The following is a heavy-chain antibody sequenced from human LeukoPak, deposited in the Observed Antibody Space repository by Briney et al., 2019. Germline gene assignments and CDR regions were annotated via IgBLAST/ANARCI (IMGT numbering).Heavy chain of an antibody. CDR2: IYPGDSDT. CDR3: ARADYYDSSGYHENWFDP. Sequence: GESLKISCKGSGYRFTSYWIGWVRQMPGKGLEWMGIIYPGDSDTRYSPSFQGQVTISADKSISTAYLQWSSLKASDTAMYYCARADYYDSSGYHENWFDPWGQGTLVTVSS. CDR1: GYRFTSYW. V-gene: IGHV5-51*01. J-gene: IGHJ5*02. D-gene: IGHD3-22*01.